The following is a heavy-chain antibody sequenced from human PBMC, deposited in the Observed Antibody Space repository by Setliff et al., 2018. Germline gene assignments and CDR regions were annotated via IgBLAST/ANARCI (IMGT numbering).Heavy chain of an antibody. V-gene: IGHV4-39*07. CDR3: ARDLDGGNGHDL. CDR2: IYYRGST. D-gene: IGHD2-15*01. CDR1: GGSISSSSYY. J-gene: IGHJ5*02. Sequence: SETLSLTCTVSGGSISSSSYYWGWIRQPPGKGLEWIGSIYYRGSTYYNPSLKSRVTISIDTSKNQFSLKLSSVTAADTAVYYCARDLDGGNGHDLWGRGALVTVSS.